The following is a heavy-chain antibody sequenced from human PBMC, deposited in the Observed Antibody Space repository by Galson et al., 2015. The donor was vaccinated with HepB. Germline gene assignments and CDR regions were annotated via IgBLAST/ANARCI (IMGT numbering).Heavy chain of an antibody. CDR2: IIPIFGTA. V-gene: IGHV1-69*13. CDR3: AITSLFSGPIAAHPPPHYYMDV. Sequence: SVKVSCKASGGTFSSYAISWVRQAPGQGLEWMGGIIPIFGTANYAQKFQGRVTITADESTSTAYMELSSLRSEDTAVYYCAITSLFSGPIAAHPPPHYYMDVWGKGTTVTVSS. D-gene: IGHD6-6*01. J-gene: IGHJ6*03. CDR1: GGTFSSYA.